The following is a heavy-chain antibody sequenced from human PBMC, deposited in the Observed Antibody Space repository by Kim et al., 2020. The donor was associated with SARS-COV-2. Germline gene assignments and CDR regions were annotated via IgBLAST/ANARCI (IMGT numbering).Heavy chain of an antibody. J-gene: IGHJ6*02. CDR2: INHSGST. CDR3: ALRGGVAGTLGMDV. Sequence: SETLSLTCAVYGGSFSGYYWSWIRQPPGKGLEWIGEINHSGSTNYNPSLKSRVTISVDTSKNQFSLKLSSVTAADTAVYYCALRGGVAGTLGMDVWGQGTTVTVSS. CDR1: GGSFSGYY. D-gene: IGHD6-19*01. V-gene: IGHV4-34*01.